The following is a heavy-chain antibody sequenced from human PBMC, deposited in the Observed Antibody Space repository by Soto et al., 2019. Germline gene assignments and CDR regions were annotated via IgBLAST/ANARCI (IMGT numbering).Heavy chain of an antibody. CDR2: INHSGST. J-gene: IGHJ4*02. CDR3: ARSFCVAAAGPFDY. Sequence: SETLSLTCAVYGGSFSGYYWTWIRQPPGTGLEWIGEINHSGSTNYNPSLKSRVTISVDTSKNQFSLKLSSVTAADTAVYYCARSFCVAAAGPFDYWGQGTLVTVSS. V-gene: IGHV4-34*01. CDR1: GGSFSGYY. D-gene: IGHD6-13*01.